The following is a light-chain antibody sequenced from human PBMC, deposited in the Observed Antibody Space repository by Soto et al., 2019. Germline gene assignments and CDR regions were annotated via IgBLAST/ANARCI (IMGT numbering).Light chain of an antibody. J-gene: IGKJ1*01. Sequence: DIVMTQSPLSLPVTPGEPASISCRSSQSLLHSNGYNYLDWYLQKPGQSPQLLIYLGSNRASGGPDRISGSGSGTDFTLKISRVEAEDVGVYYCMQALQTPATFGQGTKVEIK. CDR2: LGS. CDR1: QSLLHSNGYNY. V-gene: IGKV2-28*01. CDR3: MQALQTPAT.